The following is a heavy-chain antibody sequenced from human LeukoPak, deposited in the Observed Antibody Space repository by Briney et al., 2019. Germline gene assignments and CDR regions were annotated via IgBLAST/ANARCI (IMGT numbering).Heavy chain of an antibody. Sequence: GGSLRLSCAASGFTFSSYSMNWVRQAPGKGLEWVSSISSSSSYIYYADSVKGQFTISRDNAKNSLFLQMNYLRAEDTAIYYCARDLAGHYYGSGSSFDYWGQGTLVTVSS. CDR3: ARDLAGHYYGSGSSFDY. CDR1: GFTFSSYS. D-gene: IGHD3-10*01. V-gene: IGHV3-21*01. J-gene: IGHJ4*02. CDR2: ISSSSSYI.